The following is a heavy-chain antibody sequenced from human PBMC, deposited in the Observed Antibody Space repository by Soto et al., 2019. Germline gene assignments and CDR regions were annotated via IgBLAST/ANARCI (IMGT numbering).Heavy chain of an antibody. J-gene: IGHJ6*01. D-gene: IGHD3-22*01. Sequence: PWETLSLTCAFYVGSFSGYYWSCIRHPPGKWLEWIGEINHSGSTNYNPSLKSRVTISVDTSKNQFSLKLSSVTAADTAVYYCARYERYYYARTLEYYYGMEGWGQGTTVIVSS. V-gene: IGHV4-34*01. CDR2: INHSGST. CDR3: ARYERYYYARTLEYYYGMEG. CDR1: VGSFSGYY.